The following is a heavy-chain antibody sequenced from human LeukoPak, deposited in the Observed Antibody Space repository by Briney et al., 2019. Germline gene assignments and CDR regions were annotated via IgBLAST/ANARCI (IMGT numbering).Heavy chain of an antibody. J-gene: IGHJ3*02. Sequence: ASVKVSCTASGYTFTSYDINWVRQATGQGLEWMGWMNPNSGNTGYAQKFQGRVTMTRTTSISTAYIELSSLRSEDTGVYYWARANRLGYSYGYRVFDIWGQGTMVTVSS. CDR1: GYTFTSYD. D-gene: IGHD5-18*01. CDR2: MNPNSGNT. CDR3: ARANRLGYSYGYRVFDI. V-gene: IGHV1-8*01.